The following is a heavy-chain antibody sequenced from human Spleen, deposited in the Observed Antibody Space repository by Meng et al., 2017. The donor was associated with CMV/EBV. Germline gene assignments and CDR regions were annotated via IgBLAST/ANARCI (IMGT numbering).Heavy chain of an antibody. CDR1: GYSFSSYW. Sequence: VSCKGSGYSFSSYWIGWVRQMPGRGLEWMGIIYPGDSDDRYSPSFDGKVSISVDKSDSTAYLQWNSLKASDSGIYYCARHITGTTVHYYGLDLWGQGTTVTVSS. CDR2: IYPGDSDD. J-gene: IGHJ6*02. D-gene: IGHD1-7*01. CDR3: ARHITGTTVHYYGLDL. V-gene: IGHV5-51*01.